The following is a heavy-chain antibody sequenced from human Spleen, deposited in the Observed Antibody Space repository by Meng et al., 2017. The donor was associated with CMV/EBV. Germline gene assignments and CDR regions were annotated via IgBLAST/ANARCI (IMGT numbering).Heavy chain of an antibody. V-gene: IGHV1-18*01. CDR1: GHTFNSYG. CDR3: APGIGDFWPMGV. J-gene: IGHJ3*01. CDR2: ISSYNSNT. D-gene: IGHD3-3*01. Sequence: ASVKVSCKVSGHTFNSYGITWVRQAPGQGLEWVGWISSYNSNTNYAQKFLGRVTLTTDTSTSIAYMELRSLRSDDTAVYYCAPGIGDFWPMGVWGQGTMVTVSS.